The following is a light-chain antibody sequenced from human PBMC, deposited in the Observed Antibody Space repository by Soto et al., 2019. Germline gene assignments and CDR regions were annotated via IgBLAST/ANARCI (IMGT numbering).Light chain of an antibody. CDR2: AAS. CDR3: QQSYSTPRT. V-gene: IGKV1-39*01. CDR1: QSISSY. J-gene: IGKJ1*01. Sequence: DIQMTQSPSSLSASVGDRVTITCRASQSISSYLNWYQQKPRKAPNLLIYAASSLQSGVPSRFSGSGSGTDFTLTISSLQPEDFATYYCQQSYSTPRTFGQGTKVDI.